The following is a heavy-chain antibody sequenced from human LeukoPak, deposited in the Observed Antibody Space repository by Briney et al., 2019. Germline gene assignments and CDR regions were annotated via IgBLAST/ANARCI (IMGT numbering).Heavy chain of an antibody. Sequence: SETLSLTCTVSGGSISSSSYYWGWIRQPPGKGLEWIGSIYYSGSTYYNPSLKSRVTISVDTSKNQFSLKLSSVTAADTAMYYCATHYGSGLDWFDPWGQGTLVTVSS. CDR2: IYYSGST. J-gene: IGHJ5*02. CDR1: GGSISSSSYY. CDR3: ATHYGSGLDWFDP. D-gene: IGHD3-10*01. V-gene: IGHV4-39*01.